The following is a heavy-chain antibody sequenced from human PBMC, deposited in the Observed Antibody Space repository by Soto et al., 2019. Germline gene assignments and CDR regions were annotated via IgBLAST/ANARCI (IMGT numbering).Heavy chain of an antibody. V-gene: IGHV4-61*05. CDR3: ARQDFTTGVDY. J-gene: IGHJ4*02. CDR2: IYYSGST. CDR1: GGSISSSSYY. Sequence: PSETLSLTCTVSGGSISSSSYYWGWIRQPPGKGLEWIGYIYYSGSTNYNPSLKSRVTISVDTSKNQFSLKLSSVTAADTAVYYCARQDFTTGVDYWGQGTLVTVSS. D-gene: IGHD4-17*01.